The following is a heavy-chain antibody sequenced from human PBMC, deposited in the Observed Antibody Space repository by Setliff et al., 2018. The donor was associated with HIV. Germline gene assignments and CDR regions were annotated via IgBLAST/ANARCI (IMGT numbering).Heavy chain of an antibody. D-gene: IGHD5-12*01. J-gene: IGHJ4*02. CDR2: IYYSGRT. V-gene: IGHV4-38-2*02. CDR1: GYSISSGYY. Sequence: SETLSLTCTVSGYSISSGYYWGWIRQPPGKGLEWIGSIYYSGRTYYNPSLKSRVTISVDTSKNQFSLKLSSVTAADTAVYYCARHLYGGYTGGFDYWGQGTLVTVSA. CDR3: ARHLYGGYTGGFDY.